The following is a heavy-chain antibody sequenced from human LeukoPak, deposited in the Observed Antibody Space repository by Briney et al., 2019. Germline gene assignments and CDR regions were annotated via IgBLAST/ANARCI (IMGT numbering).Heavy chain of an antibody. CDR3: ARWGCSSTSCLDP. V-gene: IGHV3-11*01. CDR1: GFTFSDYY. CDR2: ISSSGSTI. J-gene: IGHJ5*02. Sequence: GGSLRLSCAASGFTFSDYYMSWIRQAPGKGLEWVTYISSSGSTIYYADSVKGRFTISRDNAKNSLYLQMNSLRAEDTAVYYCARWGCSSTSCLDPWGQGTLVTVSS. D-gene: IGHD2-2*01.